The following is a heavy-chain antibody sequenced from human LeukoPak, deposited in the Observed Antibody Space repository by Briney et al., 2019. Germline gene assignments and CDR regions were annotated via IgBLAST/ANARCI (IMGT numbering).Heavy chain of an antibody. V-gene: IGHV4-39*07. CDR1: GGSISSSSYY. D-gene: IGHD4-17*01. CDR2: IYYSGST. Sequence: SETLSLTCTVSGGSISSSSYYWGWIRQPPGKGLEWIGSIYYSGSTNYNPSLKSRVTISVDTSKNQFSLKLSSVTAADTAVYYCASATVTTRWGYYYYYYMDVWGKGTTVTVSS. J-gene: IGHJ6*03. CDR3: ASATVTTRWGYYYYYYMDV.